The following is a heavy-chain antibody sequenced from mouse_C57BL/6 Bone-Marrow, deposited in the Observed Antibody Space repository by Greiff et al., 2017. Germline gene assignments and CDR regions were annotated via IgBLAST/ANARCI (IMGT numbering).Heavy chain of an antibody. Sequence: QVQLQQSGAELVRPGTSVKVSCKASGYAFTNYLIEWVKQRPGQGLEWIGVINPGSGGTNYNEKFKGKATLTADKSSSTAYMQLSSLTSEDSAVYFCARMDGSSPYYFDYWGQGTTLTVSS. V-gene: IGHV1-54*01. CDR1: GYAFTNYL. J-gene: IGHJ2*01. D-gene: IGHD1-1*01. CDR3: ARMDGSSPYYFDY. CDR2: INPGSGGT.